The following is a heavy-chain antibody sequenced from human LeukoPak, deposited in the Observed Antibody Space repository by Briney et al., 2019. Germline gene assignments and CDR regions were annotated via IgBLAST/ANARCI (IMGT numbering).Heavy chain of an antibody. CDR2: IQNDGSNK. D-gene: IGHD3-10*01. V-gene: IGHV3-30*02. Sequence: GGSLRLSCAASGFTFNTFGMHWVRQSPGKGLEWVAFIQNDGSNKYYPDSVKGRFTISRDNSKNTLHLQMNSLRPEDTAVYYCARDPRISLIRGVRNWGQGTLVTVSS. J-gene: IGHJ4*02. CDR1: GFTFNTFG. CDR3: ARDPRISLIRGVRN.